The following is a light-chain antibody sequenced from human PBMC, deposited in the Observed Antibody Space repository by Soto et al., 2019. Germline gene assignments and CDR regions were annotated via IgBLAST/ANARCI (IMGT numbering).Light chain of an antibody. Sequence: DIQMTQSPSSLSASAGDRVTITCRASQSISSYLNWYQQKPGKAPKLLIYAASSLQSGVPSRLSGSGSGTDFTLTISSLQPEDFATYYCQQSYSTPPTFGGGTKVDIK. CDR1: QSISSY. V-gene: IGKV1-39*01. CDR2: AAS. CDR3: QQSYSTPPT. J-gene: IGKJ4*01.